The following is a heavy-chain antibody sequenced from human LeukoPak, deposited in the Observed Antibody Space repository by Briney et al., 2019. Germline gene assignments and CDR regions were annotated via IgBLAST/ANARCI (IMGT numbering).Heavy chain of an antibody. CDR2: ISYDGRNK. CDR1: GLTISNNG. D-gene: IGHD1-26*01. Sequence: PGGSLRLSCAASGLTISNNGMHWVRQAPGKGLEWVAVISYDGRNKYYADSVKGRFTISRDNSKSTLYLQMNSLTADDTAVYHCAKDKEWELLGSAFDIWGQGTMVTVS. V-gene: IGHV3-30*18. CDR3: AKDKEWELLGSAFDI. J-gene: IGHJ3*02.